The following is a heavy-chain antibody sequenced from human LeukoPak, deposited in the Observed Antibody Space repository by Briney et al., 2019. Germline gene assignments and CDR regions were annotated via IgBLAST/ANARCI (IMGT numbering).Heavy chain of an antibody. V-gene: IGHV1-2*02. CDR2: INPNTGGT. CDR3: ARVVPAAIPGEYYFDY. J-gene: IGHJ4*02. CDR1: GYTFTGYY. Sequence: RASVKVSCKASGYTFTGYYMHWVRQAPGQGLEWMGWINPNTGGTNYAQKFQGRVTMTNDTSISTAYMELSRLESDDTAVYYCARVVPAAIPGEYYFDYWGQGTLVTVSS. D-gene: IGHD2-2*02.